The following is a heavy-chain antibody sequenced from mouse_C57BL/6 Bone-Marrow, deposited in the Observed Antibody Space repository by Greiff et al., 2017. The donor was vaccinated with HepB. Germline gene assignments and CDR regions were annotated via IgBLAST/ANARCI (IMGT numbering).Heavy chain of an antibody. D-gene: IGHD2-3*01. CDR3: DLHYDGCYAFAY. V-gene: IGHV14-1*01. J-gene: IGHJ3*01. CDR1: GFNIKDYY. Sequence: EVQLVESGAELVRPGASVKLSCTASGFNIKDYYMHWVKQRPEQGLEWIGRIDPEDGDTEYAPKFQGKATMTADTSSNTAYLQLSRLTSEDTADYYCDLHYDGCYAFAYWGQGTLVTVSA. CDR2: IDPEDGDT.